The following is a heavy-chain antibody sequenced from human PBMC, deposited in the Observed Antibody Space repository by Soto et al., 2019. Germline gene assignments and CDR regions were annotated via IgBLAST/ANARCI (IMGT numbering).Heavy chain of an antibody. V-gene: IGHV1-24*01. CDR2: FDPEDGET. CDR3: ATEVGMMASYYYGMDV. CDR1: GYTLTELS. Sequence: ASVKVSCKVSGYTLTELSMHWVRQAPGKGLEWMGGFDPEDGETIYAQKFQGRVTMTEDTSTDTAYMELSSLRSEDTAVYYRATEVGMMASYYYGMDVWGQGTTVTVSS. J-gene: IGHJ6*02. D-gene: IGHD2-21*01.